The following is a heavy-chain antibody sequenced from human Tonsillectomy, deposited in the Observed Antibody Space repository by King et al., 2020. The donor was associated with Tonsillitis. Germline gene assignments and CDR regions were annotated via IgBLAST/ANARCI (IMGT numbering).Heavy chain of an antibody. Sequence: VQLVESGGGLVQPGGSLRLSCAASGFIFSNYWMNWVRQAPGKGLEWVANINQGGSEKNYVDSVKGRFTISRDNAKNSLYLQINSLRAEDTAVYYCAGRVGAYDALDIWGQGTMVTVFS. D-gene: IGHD2-21*01. V-gene: IGHV3-7*04. J-gene: IGHJ3*02. CDR3: AGRVGAYDALDI. CDR1: GFIFSNYW. CDR2: INQGGSEK.